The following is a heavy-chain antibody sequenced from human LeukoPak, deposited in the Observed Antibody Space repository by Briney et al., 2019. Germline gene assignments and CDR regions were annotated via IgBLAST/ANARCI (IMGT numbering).Heavy chain of an antibody. V-gene: IGHV3-33*06. J-gene: IGHJ6*03. CDR2: IWYDGSNK. Sequence: GGSLRLSCAASGFTFSSYGMHWVRQAQGKGLEWVAVIWYDGSNKYYADSVKGRFTISRDNSKNTLYLQMNSLRAEDTAVYYCAKNQQWLPSESYYYMDVWGKGTTVTVSS. CDR3: AKNQQWLPSESYYYMDV. CDR1: GFTFSSYG. D-gene: IGHD6-19*01.